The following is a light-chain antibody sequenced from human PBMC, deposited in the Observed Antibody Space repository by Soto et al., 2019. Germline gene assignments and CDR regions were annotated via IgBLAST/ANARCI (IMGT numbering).Light chain of an antibody. CDR2: GAS. J-gene: IGKJ4*01. Sequence: EIVLTQSPAPLSVSPGERATLSCRASQSVSSNLAWYQQKPGQAPSLLIYGASTRATGTPARFSGSWSGTEFTLTISSLQSEDVAVYYCQQYIRWPLTFGGGTKVDIK. V-gene: IGKV3-15*01. CDR1: QSVSSN. CDR3: QQYIRWPLT.